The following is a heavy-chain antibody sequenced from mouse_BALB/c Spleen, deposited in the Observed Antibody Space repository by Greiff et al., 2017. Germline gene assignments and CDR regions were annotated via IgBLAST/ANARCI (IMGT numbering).Heavy chain of an antibody. J-gene: IGHJ4*01. CDR1: GFTFSSFG. V-gene: IGHV5-17*02. CDR2: ISSVSSTI. CDR3: AREGWLPMDY. Sequence: VQLKESGGGLVQPGGSRKLSCAASGFTFSSFGMHWVRQAPEKGLEWVAYISSVSSTIYYADTVKGRFTISRDNPKNTLFLQMTSLRSEDTAMYYCAREGWLPMDYWGQGTSVTVSS. D-gene: IGHD2-3*01.